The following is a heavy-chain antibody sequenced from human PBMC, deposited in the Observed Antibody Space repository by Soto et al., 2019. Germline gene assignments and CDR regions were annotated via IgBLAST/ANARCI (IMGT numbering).Heavy chain of an antibody. CDR1: GGSFSGYY. V-gene: IGHV4-34*01. J-gene: IGHJ4*02. Sequence: QVQLQQWGAGLLKPSETLSLTCAVYGGSFSGYYWTWIRQPPGTGLEWIGEVNHSGSTHYNPSLKSRVTISVDTSKTQFSLKLTSGTAADTAVYYCARDTITGLFDYWGQGTLVTVSS. CDR2: VNHSGST. CDR3: ARDTITGLFDY. D-gene: IGHD1-1*01.